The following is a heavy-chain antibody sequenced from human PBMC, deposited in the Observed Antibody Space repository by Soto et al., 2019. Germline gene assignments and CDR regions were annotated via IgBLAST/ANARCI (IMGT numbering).Heavy chain of an antibody. CDR3: ARTFYASGAYGMDV. D-gene: IGHD3-10*01. J-gene: IGHJ6*02. Sequence: PSETLSLTCTVSGGSISTYYWSWIRQPPGKGLEWIGYIYYSGSTNSNPSLKSRVTISVDTSKNQFSLKLSSVTAADTAVYYCARTFYASGAYGMDVLGQGTTVTVSS. CDR1: GGSISTYY. V-gene: IGHV4-59*08. CDR2: IYYSGST.